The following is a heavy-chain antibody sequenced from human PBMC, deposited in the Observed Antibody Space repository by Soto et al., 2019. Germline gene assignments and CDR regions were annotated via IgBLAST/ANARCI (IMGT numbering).Heavy chain of an antibody. CDR1: GFTFNIYA. D-gene: IGHD4-17*01. CDR2: ISFDGTKK. CDR3: AREDDYGYRYINYGLDV. J-gene: IGHJ6*02. Sequence: QAQLVESGGGVVQPGRSLRLSCAASGFTFNIYALHWVRQAPGKGLEWVAVISFDGTKKYYSDSVKGRFTISRDNLKNTLYVKMNNLIVEDAALYFCAREDDYGYRYINYGLDVWGQGTTVTVSS. V-gene: IGHV3-30-3*01.